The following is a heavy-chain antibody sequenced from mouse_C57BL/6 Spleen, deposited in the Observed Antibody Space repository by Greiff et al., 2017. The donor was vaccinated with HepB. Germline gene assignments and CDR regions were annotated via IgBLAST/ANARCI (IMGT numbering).Heavy chain of an antibody. J-gene: IGHJ2*01. CDR2: IYPGDGDT. V-gene: IGHV1-80*01. Sequence: QVQLQQSGAELVKPGASVKISCKASGYAFSSYWMNWVKQRPGKGLEWIGQIYPGDGDTNYNGKFKGKATLTADKSSSTAYMQLSSLTSEDSAVYFCARGGYYAYYYFDYWGQGTTLTVSS. CDR3: ARGGYYAYYYFDY. CDR1: GYAFSSYW. D-gene: IGHD1-2*01.